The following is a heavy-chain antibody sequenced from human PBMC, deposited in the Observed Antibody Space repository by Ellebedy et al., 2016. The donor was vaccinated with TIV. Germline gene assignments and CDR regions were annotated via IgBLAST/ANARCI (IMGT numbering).Heavy chain of an antibody. V-gene: IGHV3-23*01. CDR2: ISADGTRT. Sequence: PGGSLRLSCAASGFTFSTNAMGWVRQSPERRLEWIPAISADGTRTYYADSLKGLFIISRYISRNTLYLQMSSLRAEDKAVYYSTKQRPSVSMDVWGQGTKVTVSS. CDR3: TKQRPSVSMDV. CDR1: GFTFSTNA. J-gene: IGHJ6*02.